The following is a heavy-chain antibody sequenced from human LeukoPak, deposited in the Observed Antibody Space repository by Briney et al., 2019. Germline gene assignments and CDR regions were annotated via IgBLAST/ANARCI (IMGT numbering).Heavy chain of an antibody. Sequence: GGSLRLSCAASGFTFSSYGMNWVRQAPGKGLEWVSGIGNSGSTYYADSAKGRFAISRDNSKNTLYLQMNSLRAEDTAVYYCAKISDSRSSSDYWGQGTLVTVSS. CDR3: AKISDSRSSSDY. J-gene: IGHJ4*02. CDR1: GFTFSSYG. V-gene: IGHV3-23*01. D-gene: IGHD6-6*01. CDR2: IGNSGST.